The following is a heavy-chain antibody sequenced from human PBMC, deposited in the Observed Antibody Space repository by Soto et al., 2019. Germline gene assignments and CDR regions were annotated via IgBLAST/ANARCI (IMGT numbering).Heavy chain of an antibody. V-gene: IGHV1-18*01. CDR2: ISAYNGNT. CDR1: GYTFTSYG. Sequence: ASVKVSCKASGYTFTSYGISWVRQAPGQGLEWMGWISAYNGNTNYAQKLQGRVTMTTDTSTSTAYMELRSLRSDDTDVYYCARDSNYYDSSGPEYYYYYGMDVWGQGTTVTVSS. J-gene: IGHJ6*02. D-gene: IGHD3-22*01. CDR3: ARDSNYYDSSGPEYYYYYGMDV.